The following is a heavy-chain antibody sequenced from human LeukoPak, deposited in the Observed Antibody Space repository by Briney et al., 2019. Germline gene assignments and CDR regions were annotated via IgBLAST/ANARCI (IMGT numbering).Heavy chain of an antibody. CDR2: IYAGGAT. J-gene: IGHJ4*02. D-gene: IGHD6-13*01. CDR1: GFTVSGTY. Sequence: GGSLRLSCAASGFTVSGTYMNWVRQGPGKGLEWVSVIYAGGATFYADPVKGRFTISRDNSKNTLYLQMNSLRAEDTAVYYCARVESIAAAGPRYIDYWGQGTLVTVSS. CDR3: ARVESIAAAGPRYIDY. V-gene: IGHV3-66*01.